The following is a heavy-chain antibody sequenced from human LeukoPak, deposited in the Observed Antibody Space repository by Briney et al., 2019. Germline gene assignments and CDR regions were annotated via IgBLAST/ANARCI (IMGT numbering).Heavy chain of an antibody. CDR3: ARSEGYCSSASCDAYYYGMDV. V-gene: IGHV3-21*01. CDR2: ISTGSSYI. J-gene: IGHJ6*02. Sequence: GGSLRLSCAASGFTFSSFSMNWVRQAPGRGLEWVSSISTGSSYINYADSVKGRFAISRDNAQNSLYLQMTSLRAEDTAVYYCARSEGYCSSASCDAYYYGMDVWGQGTTVTVSS. CDR1: GFTFSSFS. D-gene: IGHD2-2*01.